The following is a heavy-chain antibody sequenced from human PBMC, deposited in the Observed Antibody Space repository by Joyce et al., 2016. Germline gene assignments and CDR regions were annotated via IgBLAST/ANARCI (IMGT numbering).Heavy chain of an antibody. CDR3: VRVYSSVYWYFDL. Sequence: QVQLVESGGGGVQPGRSLRLSFAASGFPFSGYGMHWVRQAPGKGLEWLAVISYDSTDQYLADSVKGRFTISRDNSRNTLYLQMTNLRPEDTAIYYCVRVYSSVYWYFDLWGRGTLVTVSS. J-gene: IGHJ2*01. D-gene: IGHD3-22*01. V-gene: IGHV3-30*03. CDR2: ISYDSTDQ. CDR1: GFPFSGYG.